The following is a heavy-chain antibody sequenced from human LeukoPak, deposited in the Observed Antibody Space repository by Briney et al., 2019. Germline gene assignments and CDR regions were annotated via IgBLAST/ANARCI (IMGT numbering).Heavy chain of an antibody. V-gene: IGHV3-48*03. CDR3: ARGRLRPHYYYYYGMDV. Sequence: GGSLRLSCAASGFTFSSYEMNWVRQAPGKGLEWVSYISSSGSTIYYADSVKGRFTISRDNAKNSQYLQMNSLRAEDTAVYYCARGRLRPHYYYYYGMDVWGQGTTVTVPS. CDR1: GFTFSSYE. D-gene: IGHD4-17*01. CDR2: ISSSGSTI. J-gene: IGHJ6*02.